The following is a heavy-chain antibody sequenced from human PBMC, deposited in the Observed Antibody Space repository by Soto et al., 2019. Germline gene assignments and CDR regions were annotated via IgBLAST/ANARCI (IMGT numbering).Heavy chain of an antibody. CDR3: ARDPRYCSSTSCYIYYYGMDV. V-gene: IGHV3-30-3*01. Sequence: GGSLRLSCAASGFTFSSYAMHWVRQAPGKGLEWVAVISYDGGNKYYADSVKGRFTISRDNSKNTLYLQMNSLRAEDTAVYYCARDPRYCSSTSCYIYYYGMDVWGQGTMVTVSS. J-gene: IGHJ6*02. D-gene: IGHD2-2*01. CDR2: ISYDGGNK. CDR1: GFTFSSYA.